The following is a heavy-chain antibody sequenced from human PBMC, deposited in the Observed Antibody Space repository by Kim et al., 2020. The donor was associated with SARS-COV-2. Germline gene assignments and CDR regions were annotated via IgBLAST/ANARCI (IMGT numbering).Heavy chain of an antibody. J-gene: IGHJ5*02. CDR1: GYTFTSYG. Sequence: ASVKVSCKASGYTFTSYGISWVRQAPGQGLEWMGWISAYNGNTNYAQKLQGRVTMTTDTSTSTAYMELRSLRSDDTAVYYCASAQGAAGNDNWFDPWGQGTLVTVSS. D-gene: IGHD6-13*01. CDR3: ASAQGAAGNDNWFDP. V-gene: IGHV1-18*01. CDR2: ISAYNGNT.